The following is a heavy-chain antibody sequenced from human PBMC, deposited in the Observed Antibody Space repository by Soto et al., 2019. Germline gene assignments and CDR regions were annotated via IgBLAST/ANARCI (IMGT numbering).Heavy chain of an antibody. Sequence: GASGKVCCKASGGTFSRYAISWVRQAPGQGLEWMGGIIPIFGTANYAQKFQGRVTIAADKSTSTAYMELSSLRSEDTAVYYCARQVQSTIFGVAYYYYYGMDVWGQGTTVTVSS. V-gene: IGHV1-69*06. J-gene: IGHJ6*02. D-gene: IGHD3-3*01. CDR3: ARQVQSTIFGVAYYYYYGMDV. CDR2: IIPIFGTA. CDR1: GGTFSRYA.